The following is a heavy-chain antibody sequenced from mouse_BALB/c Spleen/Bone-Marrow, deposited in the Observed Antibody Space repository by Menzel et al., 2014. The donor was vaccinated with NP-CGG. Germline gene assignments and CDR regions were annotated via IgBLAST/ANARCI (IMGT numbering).Heavy chain of an antibody. Sequence: VQLQQSGAELVKPRTSVRLSCKASGYTFTTYYIYWVKQRAGQGLEWIGEINPSNGGTNFNEKYKSKATLTVDKSSSTSYMQLSSLTSEDSAVYYCTRDGHNYYAMDYWGQGTSVTVSS. CDR3: TRDGHNYYAMDY. V-gene: IGHV1-53*01. CDR1: GYTFTTYY. J-gene: IGHJ4*01. D-gene: IGHD2-3*01. CDR2: INPSNGGT.